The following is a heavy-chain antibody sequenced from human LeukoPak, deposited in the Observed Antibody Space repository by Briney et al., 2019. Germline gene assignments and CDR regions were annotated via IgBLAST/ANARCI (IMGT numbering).Heavy chain of an antibody. D-gene: IGHD3-22*01. J-gene: IGHJ4*02. CDR1: GFTFSSYE. CDR3: ARGDRMIVVVITLFDY. V-gene: IGHV3-48*03. CDR2: ISSSGSTI. Sequence: GGSLRLSCAASGFTFSSYEMNWVRQAPGKGLEWVSYISSSGSTIYYADSVKGRFTISRDNAKNSLYLQMNSLRAEDTAVYYCARGDRMIVVVITLFDYWGQGTLVTVSP.